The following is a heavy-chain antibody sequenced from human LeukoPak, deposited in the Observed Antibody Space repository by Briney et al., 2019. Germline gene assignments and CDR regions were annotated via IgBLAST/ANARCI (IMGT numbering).Heavy chain of an antibody. V-gene: IGHV6-1*01. Sequence: SQTLSLTCAISGDSVSSNSAAWNWIRQSPSRGLEWLGRTYYRSKWYNDYAVSVKSRITINPDTSKNQFSLQLNSVTPEDTAVYYCARERVLLWFGELSDAFDIWGQGTMVTVSS. D-gene: IGHD3-10*01. CDR3: ARERVLLWFGELSDAFDI. J-gene: IGHJ3*02. CDR1: GDSVSSNSAA. CDR2: TYYRSKWYN.